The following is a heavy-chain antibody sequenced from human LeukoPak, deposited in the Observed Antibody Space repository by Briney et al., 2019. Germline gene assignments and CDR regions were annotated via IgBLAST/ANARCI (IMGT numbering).Heavy chain of an antibody. CDR3: AKDISVAGTGMMADY. V-gene: IGHV3-9*01. Sequence: PGGSLRLSCAASGFTFYDYAMHWVRQAPGKGLQWVSGISWNSGSIGYADSVKGRFTISRDNAKNSLYLQMNSLRAEDTALYYCAKDISVAGTGMMADYWGQGTLVTVSS. CDR2: ISWNSGSI. D-gene: IGHD6-19*01. CDR1: GFTFYDYA. J-gene: IGHJ4*02.